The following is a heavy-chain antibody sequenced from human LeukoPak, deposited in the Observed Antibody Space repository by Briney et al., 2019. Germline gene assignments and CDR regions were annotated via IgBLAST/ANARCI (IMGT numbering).Heavy chain of an antibody. J-gene: IGHJ4*02. CDR2: IYTSGST. CDR3: ARQIAAAGTYFDY. CDR1: GGSIRSYY. V-gene: IGHV4-4*09. D-gene: IGHD6-13*01. Sequence: PSETLSLTCTVSGGSIRSYYWSWIRQPPGKGLEWIGYIYTSGSTNYNPSLKSRVTISVDTSKNQFSLKLSSVTAADTAVYYCARQIAAAGTYFDYWGQGTLVTVSS.